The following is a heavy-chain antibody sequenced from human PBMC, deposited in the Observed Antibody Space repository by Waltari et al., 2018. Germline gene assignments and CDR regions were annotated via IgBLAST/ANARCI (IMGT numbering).Heavy chain of an antibody. V-gene: IGHV7-4-1*01. CDR2: VNTETGNP. CDR3: SSEAVVGTNTIVDY. CDR1: GYSFTDYA. J-gene: IGHJ4*02. Sequence: QVHLEQSGSELKRPGASVRISCLTSGYSFTDYAINWLRQAPGQGLQWLGWVNTETGNPTYAQGLSRRFVFSVDTSVATAYPQIDSLTTSDSAVYFCSSEAVVGTNTIVDYWGRGTLVTV. D-gene: IGHD2-21*01.